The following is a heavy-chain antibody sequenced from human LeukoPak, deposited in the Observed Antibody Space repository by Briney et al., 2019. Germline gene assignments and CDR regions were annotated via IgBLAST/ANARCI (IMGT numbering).Heavy chain of an antibody. J-gene: IGHJ5*02. CDR2: INHSGST. CDR1: GGSFSGYY. CDR3: AREGDKYANWFDT. V-gene: IGHV4-34*01. Sequence: SETLSLACAVYGGSFSGYYWSWIRQPPGKGLEWIGEINHSGSTNYNPSLKSRVTISVDTSKNQFSLNLNSVTAADTAVYYCAREGDKYANWFDTWGQGTLVTVSS. D-gene: IGHD2-8*01.